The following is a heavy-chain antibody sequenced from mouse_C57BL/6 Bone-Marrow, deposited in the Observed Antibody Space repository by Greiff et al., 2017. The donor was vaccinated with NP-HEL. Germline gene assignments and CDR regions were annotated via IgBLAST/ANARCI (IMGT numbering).Heavy chain of an antibody. Sequence: EVQLQQSGPGLVKPSQSLSLTCSVTGYSITSGYYWNWIRQFPGNKLGWMGYISYDGSNNYNPSLKNRISITRDTSKNQFFLKLNSVTTEDTATYYCARALYYYGGYFDYWGQGTTLTVSS. D-gene: IGHD1-1*01. J-gene: IGHJ2*01. V-gene: IGHV3-6*01. CDR3: ARALYYYGGYFDY. CDR1: GYSITSGYY. CDR2: ISYDGSN.